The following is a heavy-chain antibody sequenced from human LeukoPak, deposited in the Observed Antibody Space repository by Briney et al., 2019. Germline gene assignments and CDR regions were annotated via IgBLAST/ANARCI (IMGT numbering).Heavy chain of an antibody. Sequence: PGGSLRLSCAASGFTVRSNYMSWVRQAPGKGLEWVSVIYSGGSTYYADSVKGRFTISRDNSKNTLYLQMNSLRAEDTAVYYCARVRGYSYGFFDYWGQGTLVTVSS. D-gene: IGHD5-18*01. J-gene: IGHJ4*02. CDR3: ARVRGYSYGFFDY. CDR2: IYSGGST. V-gene: IGHV3-53*01. CDR1: GFTVRSNY.